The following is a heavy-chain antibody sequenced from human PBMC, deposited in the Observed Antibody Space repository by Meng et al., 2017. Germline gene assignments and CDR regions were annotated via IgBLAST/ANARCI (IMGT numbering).Heavy chain of an antibody. CDR2: INTTTGKP. Sequence: PLVQCGSGLKEPGALVKVSCKSSGYTFSTNVMNWVRQAPGQGLEWMGWINTTTGKPTYAQGFTGRLAFSLDTSASTAFLQINSLKAEDTAVYYCARAHSSGWYSFFDYWGQGTLVTVSS. D-gene: IGHD6-19*01. J-gene: IGHJ4*02. CDR3: ARAHSSGWYSFFDY. CDR1: GYTFSTNV. V-gene: IGHV7-4-1*02.